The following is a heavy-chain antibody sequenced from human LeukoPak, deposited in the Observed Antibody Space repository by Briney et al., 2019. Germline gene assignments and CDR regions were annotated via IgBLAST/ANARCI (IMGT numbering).Heavy chain of an antibody. CDR3: ARMHGGYYYYYMDV. V-gene: IGHV4-38-2*01. D-gene: IGHD3-10*01. CDR2: IYHSGST. Sequence: PSETLSLTCAVSGYSISSGYYWGWIRQPPGKGLEWIGSIYHSGSTYYNPSLKSRVTISVDTSKNQFSLKLSSVTAADTAVYYCARMHGGYYYYYMDVWGKGTTVTVSS. CDR1: GYSISSGYY. J-gene: IGHJ6*03.